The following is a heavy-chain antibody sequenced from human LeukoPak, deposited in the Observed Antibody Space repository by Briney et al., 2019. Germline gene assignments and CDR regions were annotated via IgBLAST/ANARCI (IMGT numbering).Heavy chain of an antibody. Sequence: GGSLRLSCAASGFTFSSYSMNWVRQAPGKGLEWVSYISSSSSTIYYADSVKGRFTISRDNAKNSLYLQMNSLRAEDTAVYYCARERDYDFWSGYPDDAFDIWGQGTMVTVPS. CDR1: GFTFSSYS. V-gene: IGHV3-48*04. CDR2: ISSSSSTI. J-gene: IGHJ3*02. D-gene: IGHD3-3*01. CDR3: ARERDYDFWSGYPDDAFDI.